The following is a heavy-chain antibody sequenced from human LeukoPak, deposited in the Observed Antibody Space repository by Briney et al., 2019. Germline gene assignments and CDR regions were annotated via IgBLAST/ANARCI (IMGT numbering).Heavy chain of an antibody. CDR1: GYTFTSYD. D-gene: IGHD1-1*01. J-gene: IGHJ6*03. V-gene: IGHV1-8*01. Sequence: GASLKLSCKASGYTFTSYDINWVRQATGQGLEWMGWMNPNSGNTGYAQKFQGRVTMTRNTSISTAYMELSSLRSEDTAVYYCARGTVERNYYYYMDVWGKGTTVTVSS. CDR3: ARGTVERNYYYYMDV. CDR2: MNPNSGNT.